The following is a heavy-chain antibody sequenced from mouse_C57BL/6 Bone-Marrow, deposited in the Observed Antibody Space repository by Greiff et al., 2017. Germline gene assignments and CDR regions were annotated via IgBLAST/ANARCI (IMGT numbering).Heavy chain of an antibody. CDR2: IDPEIGDT. J-gene: IGHJ2*01. Sequence: VHVKQSGAELVRLGASVKLSCTASGFNIKDAYMHWVKQRPEQGLAWIGWIDPEIGDTEYASKFKGKATITADTSSNTAYLQLSSLTSEDTAVYYCTIWGVDYWGQGTTLTVSS. CDR1: GFNIKDAY. V-gene: IGHV14-4*01. CDR3: TIWGVDY.